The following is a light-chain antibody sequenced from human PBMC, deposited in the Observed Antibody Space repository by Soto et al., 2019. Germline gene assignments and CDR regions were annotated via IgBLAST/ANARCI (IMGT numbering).Light chain of an antibody. J-gene: IGLJ1*01. CDR3: SSYTSSRAYV. V-gene: IGLV2-14*01. CDR1: SIDVGVYNY. CDR2: EVS. Sequence: QSVLTRTACVSGSPGQSINISCTGTSIDVGVYNYVSWYQQQSGKAPKLMIHEVSNRPSGVSNRFSGSKSGNTASLTISGLQAEDEADYYCSSYTSSRAYVFGIGHK.